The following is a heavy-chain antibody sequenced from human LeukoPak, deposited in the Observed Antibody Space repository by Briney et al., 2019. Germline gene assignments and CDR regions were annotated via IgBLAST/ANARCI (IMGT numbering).Heavy chain of an antibody. V-gene: IGHV3-7*01. D-gene: IGHD3-16*01. J-gene: IGHJ4*02. CDR1: GFTFSTYW. CDR2: IKPDGSDK. Sequence: GGSLRLSCAATGFTFSTYWMNWVRQAPGKGLEWVANIKPDGSDKYYVDSVKGRFTVSRDNAKNSLYLQMNSLRAEDTAVYYCAKGGDHWGQGTLVTVSS. CDR3: AKGGDH.